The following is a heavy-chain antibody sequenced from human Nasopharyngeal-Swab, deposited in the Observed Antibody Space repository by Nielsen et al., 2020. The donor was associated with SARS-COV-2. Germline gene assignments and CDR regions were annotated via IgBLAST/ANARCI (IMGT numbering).Heavy chain of an antibody. CDR2: ISYDGSNK. CDR1: GFTFSSYG. Sequence: GGSLRLSCAASGFTFSSYGMHWVRQAPGKGLEWVAVISYDGSNKYYADSVKGRFTLSRDNSKNTLYLQMNSLRAEDTAVYYCAKSYYYDSSGYYLGGQGTLVTVSS. J-gene: IGHJ4*02. CDR3: AKSYYYDSSGYYL. D-gene: IGHD3-22*01. V-gene: IGHV3-30*18.